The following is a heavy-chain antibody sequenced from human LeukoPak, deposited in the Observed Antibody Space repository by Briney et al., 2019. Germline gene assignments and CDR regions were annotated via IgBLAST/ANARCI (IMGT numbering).Heavy chain of an antibody. V-gene: IGHV4-61*02. CDR3: ARDGNGFQH. D-gene: IGHD1-1*01. CDR2: IYTSGST. CDR1: GGSISSGSYY. J-gene: IGHJ1*01. Sequence: SETLSLTCTVSGGSISSGSYYWSWIRQPAGKGLEWIGRIYTSGSTNYNPSLKSRVTISVDTSKNQFSLKLSSVTAADTAVYYCARDGNGFQHWGQGTLVTVSS.